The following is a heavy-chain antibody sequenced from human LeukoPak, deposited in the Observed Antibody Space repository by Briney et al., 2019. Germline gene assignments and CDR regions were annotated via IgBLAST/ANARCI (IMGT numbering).Heavy chain of an antibody. J-gene: IGHJ6*02. CDR3: ARGGVAAAGTGNYYYGMDV. V-gene: IGHV1-2*02. D-gene: IGHD6-13*01. CDR2: INPNSGGT. CDR1: GYTFTGYY. Sequence: ASVKDSCKASGYTFTGYYMHWVRQAPGQGLEWMGWINPNSGGTNYAQKFQGRVTMTRDTSISTAYMELSRLRSDDTAVYYCARGGVAAAGTGNYYYGMDVWGQGTTVTVSS.